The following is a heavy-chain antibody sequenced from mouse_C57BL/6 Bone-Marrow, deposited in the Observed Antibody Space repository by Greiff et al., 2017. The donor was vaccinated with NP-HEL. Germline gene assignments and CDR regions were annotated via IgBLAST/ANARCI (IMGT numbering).Heavy chain of an antibody. D-gene: IGHD1-1*01. V-gene: IGHV1-55*01. J-gene: IGHJ3*01. Sequence: VQLQQPGAELVKPGASVKMSCKASGYTFTSYWITWVKQRPGQGLEWIGDIYPGSGSTNYNEKFKSKATLTVDTSSSTAYMQLSSLTSEDSAVYYCAGGKGSSLWFAYWGQGTLVTVSA. CDR3: AGGKGSSLWFAY. CDR2: IYPGSGST. CDR1: GYTFTSYW.